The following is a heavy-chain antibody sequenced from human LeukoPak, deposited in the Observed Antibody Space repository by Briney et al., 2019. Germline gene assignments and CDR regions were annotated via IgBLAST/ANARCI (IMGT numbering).Heavy chain of an antibody. CDR1: GYTFTSYY. CDR3: ARAIAARPLLVWNY. CDR2: INTNTGNP. D-gene: IGHD6-6*01. Sequence: ASVKVSCKASGYTFTSYYMHWVRQAPGQGLEWMGWINTNTGNPTYAQGFTGRFVFSLDTSVSTAYLQISSLKAEDTAVYYCARAIAARPLLVWNYWGQGTLVTVSS. V-gene: IGHV7-4-1*02. J-gene: IGHJ4*02.